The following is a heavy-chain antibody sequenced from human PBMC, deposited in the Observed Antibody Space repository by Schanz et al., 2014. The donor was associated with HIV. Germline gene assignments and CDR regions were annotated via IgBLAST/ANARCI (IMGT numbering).Heavy chain of an antibody. D-gene: IGHD4-17*01. J-gene: IGHJ6*02. CDR3: AREGPTVTPGYYYGMDV. V-gene: IGHV3-30*03. CDR1: GFTFSNYG. CDR2: ISYDGSYK. Sequence: LVASGGGVVQPGRSLRLSCAASGFTFSNYGMHWVRQAPGKGLEWVALISYDGSYKYYADSVKGRFTISRDNSKNRLFLQMNSLRAEDRALYYCAREGPTVTPGYYYGMDVWGQGTTVTVSS.